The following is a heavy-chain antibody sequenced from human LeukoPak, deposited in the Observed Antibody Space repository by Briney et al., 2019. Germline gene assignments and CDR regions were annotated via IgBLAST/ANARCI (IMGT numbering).Heavy chain of an antibody. CDR3: ARLRFPPTHRYSSGWYFDY. J-gene: IGHJ4*02. CDR1: GFTVSSNY. D-gene: IGHD6-19*01. Sequence: GGSLRLSCAASGFTVSSNYMTWVRQAPGKGLEWVSTIYSGGSTYYADSVKGRFTISRDNAKNSLYLQMNSLRAEDTAVYYCARLRFPPTHRYSSGWYFDYWGQGTLVTVSS. CDR2: IYSGGST. V-gene: IGHV3-53*01.